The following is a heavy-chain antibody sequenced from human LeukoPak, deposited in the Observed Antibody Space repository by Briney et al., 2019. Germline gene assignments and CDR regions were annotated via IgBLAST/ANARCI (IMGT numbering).Heavy chain of an antibody. J-gene: IGHJ3*02. CDR3: ARTTDYGDYCDAFDI. CDR2: IYYSGST. Sequence: SETLSLTCTASGGSISSYYWSWIRQPPGKGLEWIGYIYYSGSTNYNPSLESRVTISVDTSKNQFSLKLRSVTAADTAGYYCARTTDYGDYCDAFDIWGQGTVVTVSS. D-gene: IGHD4-17*01. CDR1: GGSISSYY. V-gene: IGHV4-59*01.